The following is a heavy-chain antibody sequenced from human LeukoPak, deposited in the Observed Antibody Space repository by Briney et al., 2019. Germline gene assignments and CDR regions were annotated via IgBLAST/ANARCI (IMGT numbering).Heavy chain of an antibody. D-gene: IGHD3-22*01. CDR1: GGTFSSYA. V-gene: IGHV1-69*13. CDR2: IIPFFDTA. J-gene: IGHJ4*02. CDR3: ARAFFHYYDSSGYYPSSYFDY. Sequence: SGKVSCKASGGTFSSYAISWVRQAPGQGLDWMGGIIPFFDTANYAQKFQGRVTITADESKSTAYMELSSLRSEDTAVYYCARAFFHYYDSSGYYPSSYFDYWGQGTLVTVSS.